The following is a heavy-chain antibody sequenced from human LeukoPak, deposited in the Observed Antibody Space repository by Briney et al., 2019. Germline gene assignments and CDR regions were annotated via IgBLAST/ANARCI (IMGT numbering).Heavy chain of an antibody. CDR1: IFTFSSYS. D-gene: IGHD6-13*01. Sequence: GGTLRLSCAASIFTFSSYSMNWVRQAPGKGLEWVSSISSSGSYIYYAGSVKGRFTISRDDAKKSLYLQMNNLRAEDTAVYYCAREDASSLDYWGQGILFTVSS. J-gene: IGHJ4*02. V-gene: IGHV3-21*01. CDR3: AREDASSLDY. CDR2: ISSSGSYI.